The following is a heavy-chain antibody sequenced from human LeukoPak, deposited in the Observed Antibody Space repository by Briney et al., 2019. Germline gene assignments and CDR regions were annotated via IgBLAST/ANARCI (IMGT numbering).Heavy chain of an antibody. V-gene: IGHV3-74*03. D-gene: IGHD3-16*02. CDR1: GFTVSRYW. J-gene: IGHJ3*02. CDR3: ARTVTDAFDI. Sequence: PGGSLRLSCAASGFTVSRYWMHWVRQPRAKGLVLVSGIDSDVSSTTYADPVTSRFIISTDNAKNTLYLQMNSLRAEYTAVYYCARTVTDAFDIWGQGTMVTVSS. CDR2: IDSDVSST.